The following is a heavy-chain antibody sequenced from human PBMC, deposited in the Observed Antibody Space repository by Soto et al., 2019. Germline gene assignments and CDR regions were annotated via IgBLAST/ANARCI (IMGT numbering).Heavy chain of an antibody. CDR2: ISGDGGST. Sequence: GGSLRLSCAASGFTFDDYAMHWVRQAPGKGLEWVSLISGDGGSTYYADSVKGRFTISRDNSKNSLYLQMNSLRTDDTALYYCAKALEYSSSSGDYWGQGTLVTVSS. V-gene: IGHV3-43*02. CDR3: AKALEYSSSSGDY. J-gene: IGHJ4*02. D-gene: IGHD6-6*01. CDR1: GFTFDDYA.